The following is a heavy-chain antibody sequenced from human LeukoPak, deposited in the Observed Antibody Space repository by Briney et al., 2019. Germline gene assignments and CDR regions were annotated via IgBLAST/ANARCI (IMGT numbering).Heavy chain of an antibody. CDR2: ISYDGSNK. CDR1: GFTFSSHG. J-gene: IGHJ4*02. CDR3: AKDNYVVITTGYFDY. D-gene: IGHD3-22*01. Sequence: GRSLRLSCAASGFTFSSHGLHWVRQAPGKGLEWVAVISYDGSNKYYADSVKGRFTISRDNSKNTLYLQMNSLRAEDTAVYYCAKDNYVVITTGYFDYWGQGTLVTVSS. V-gene: IGHV3-30*18.